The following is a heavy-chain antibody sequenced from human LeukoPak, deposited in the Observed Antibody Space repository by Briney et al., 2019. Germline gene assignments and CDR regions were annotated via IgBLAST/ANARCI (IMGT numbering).Heavy chain of an antibody. D-gene: IGHD3-22*01. CDR1: GFTFSNYA. Sequence: GGSLRLSCAASGFTFSNYAMHWVRQAPDKGLEYVAVISNDGTYKYYGASVEGRFTISRDNPRNTLYMQMNSLRDEDTALYYCAIMHGYYDGSGYWVQWGQGTLVTVSS. CDR3: AIMHGYYDGSGYWVQ. CDR2: ISNDGTYK. J-gene: IGHJ1*01. V-gene: IGHV3-30*04.